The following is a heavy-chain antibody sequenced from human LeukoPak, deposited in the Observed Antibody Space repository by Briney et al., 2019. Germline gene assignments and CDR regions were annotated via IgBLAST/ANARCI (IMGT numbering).Heavy chain of an antibody. J-gene: IGHJ6*03. CDR1: GFTFSSYS. D-gene: IGHD2-15*01. CDR3: ASQGGYCSGGSCYFQTYYYYYYMDV. Sequence: GGSLRLSCAASGFTFSSYSMNWVRQAPGKGLEWVSSISSSSYIYYADSVKGRFTISRDNAKNSLYLQMNSLRAEDTAVYYCASQGGYCSGGSCYFQTYYYYYYMDVWGKGTTVTVSS. V-gene: IGHV3-21*01. CDR2: ISSSSYI.